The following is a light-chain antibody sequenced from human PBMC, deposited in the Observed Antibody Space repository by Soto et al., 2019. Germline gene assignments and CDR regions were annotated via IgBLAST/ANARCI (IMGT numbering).Light chain of an antibody. J-gene: IGKJ3*01. V-gene: IGKV3-20*01. CDR3: QQYGSSYT. CDR2: GAS. CDR1: QSVSSNY. Sequence: EIVLTQSPGTLSLSPGERATLSCRASQSVSSNYLAWYQQKPRQALRLLIYGASSRATVIPDMFSGSGSAADFTLTISRLAPEDFALYYCQQYGSSYTFGPGTKVDIK.